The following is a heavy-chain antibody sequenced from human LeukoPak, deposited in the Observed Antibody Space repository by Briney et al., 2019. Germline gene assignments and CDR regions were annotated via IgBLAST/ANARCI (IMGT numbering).Heavy chain of an antibody. Sequence: ASVKVSCKASGYTFTGYYMHWVRQAPGQGPEWVGWINPNSGGTKYSQKFQGRVTMTRDTSISTAYMELSRLRSDDTAVYYCAREFVSSGWPAGADYWGQGTLVTVSS. CDR1: GYTFTGYY. D-gene: IGHD6-19*01. CDR2: INPNSGGT. CDR3: AREFVSSGWPAGADY. J-gene: IGHJ4*02. V-gene: IGHV1-2*02.